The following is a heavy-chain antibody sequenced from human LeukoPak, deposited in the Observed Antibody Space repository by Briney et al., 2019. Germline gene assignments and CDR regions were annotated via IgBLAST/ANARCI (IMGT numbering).Heavy chain of an antibody. CDR3: ARGLRSSSRFQH. J-gene: IGHJ1*01. V-gene: IGHV4-34*01. D-gene: IGHD6-13*01. CDR2: INHSGST. CDR1: GGSFSGYY. Sequence: PSETLSLTCAVYGGSFSGYYWSWIRQPPGKGLEWIGEINHSGSTNYNPSLKSRVTISVDTSKNQFSLKLSSATAADTAVYYCARGLRSSSRFQHWGQGTLVTVSS.